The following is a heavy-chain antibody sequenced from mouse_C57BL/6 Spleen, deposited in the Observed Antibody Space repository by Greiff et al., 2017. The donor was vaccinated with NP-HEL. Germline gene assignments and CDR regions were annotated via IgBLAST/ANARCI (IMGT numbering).Heavy chain of an antibody. CDR2: IRNKANGYTT. Sequence: EVNVVESGGGLVQPGGSLSLSCAASGFTFTDYYMSWVRQPPGKALEWLGFIRNKANGYTTEYSASVKGRFTISRDNSQSILYLQMNALRAEDSATYYCARYGNYLDYWGQGTTLTVSS. J-gene: IGHJ2*01. V-gene: IGHV7-3*01. CDR1: GFTFTDYY. CDR3: ARYGNYLDY.